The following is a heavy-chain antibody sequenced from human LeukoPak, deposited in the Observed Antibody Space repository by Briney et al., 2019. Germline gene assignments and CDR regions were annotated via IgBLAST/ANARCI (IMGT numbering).Heavy chain of an antibody. CDR3: ARGPYYYDSSGYSYYFDY. V-gene: IGHV4-34*01. Sequence: YPSETLSLTCAVYGGSFSGYYWSWIRQPPGKGLEWIGEINHSGSTNYNPSLKSRVTISVDTSKNQFSLKLSSVTAADTAVYYCARGPYYYDSSGYSYYFDYWGQGTLVTVSS. J-gene: IGHJ4*02. CDR2: INHSGST. D-gene: IGHD3-22*01. CDR1: GGSFSGYY.